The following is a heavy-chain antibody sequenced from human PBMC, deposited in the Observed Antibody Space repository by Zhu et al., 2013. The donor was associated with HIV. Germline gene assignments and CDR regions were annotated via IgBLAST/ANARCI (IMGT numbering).Heavy chain of an antibody. CDR2: IIPIFGTA. CDR1: GGTFSNYA. D-gene: IGHD3-10*01. CDR3: ARDQYYYGSGSYRYYYGNGR. V-gene: IGHV1-69*06. Sequence: QVQLVQSGAEVKKPGSSVKVSCKTSGGTFSNYAISWVRQAPGQGLEWMGGIIPIFGTANYAQKFQGRVTITADKSTSTAYMELSSLRSEDTAVYYCARDQYYYGSGSYRYYYGNGRLGPRDQRSPSP. J-gene: IGHJ6*02.